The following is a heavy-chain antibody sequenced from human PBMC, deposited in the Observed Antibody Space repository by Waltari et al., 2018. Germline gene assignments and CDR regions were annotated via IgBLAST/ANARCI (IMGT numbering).Heavy chain of an antibody. CDR3: ARDQRHYYGSELAPFDP. D-gene: IGHD3-10*01. J-gene: IGHJ5*02. Sequence: QVQLVQSGAEVKKPGSSVKVSCKASGGTFSSYTISWVRQAPGQGLEWMGRIIPILGIENYAQKCQGRVTITADKSTSTAYMELSSLRSEDTAVYYCARDQRHYYGSELAPFDPWGQGTLVTVSS. CDR2: IIPILGIE. CDR1: GGTFSSYT. V-gene: IGHV1-69*08.